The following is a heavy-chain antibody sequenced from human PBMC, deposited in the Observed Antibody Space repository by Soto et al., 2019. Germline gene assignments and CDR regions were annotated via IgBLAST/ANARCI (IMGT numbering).Heavy chain of an antibody. D-gene: IGHD3-16*01. CDR2: ISSSSSYI. CDR1: GFTFSTYS. Sequence: EVQLVESGGGLVKPGGSLRLSCAASGFTFSTYSMNWVRQAPGKGLEWVSSISSSSSYIYYADSVKGRFTISRDNAKNSLYLQMNSLRAEDTAVYYCARDQGGDLKAFDIWGQGTMVTVSS. J-gene: IGHJ3*02. CDR3: ARDQGGDLKAFDI. V-gene: IGHV3-21*01.